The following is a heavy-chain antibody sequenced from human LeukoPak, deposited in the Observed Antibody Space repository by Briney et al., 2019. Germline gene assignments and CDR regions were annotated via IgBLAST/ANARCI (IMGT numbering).Heavy chain of an antibody. CDR2: IYHSGST. J-gene: IGHJ3*02. Sequence: SETLSLTCAVSGGSISSGGYSWSWIRQPPGKGLEWIGYIYHSGSTYYNPSLKSRVTISVDRSKNQFSLKLSSVTAAGTAVYYCGGSSWPHDAFDIWGQGTMVTVSS. CDR1: GGSISSGGYS. CDR3: GGSSWPHDAFDI. V-gene: IGHV4-30-2*01. D-gene: IGHD6-13*01.